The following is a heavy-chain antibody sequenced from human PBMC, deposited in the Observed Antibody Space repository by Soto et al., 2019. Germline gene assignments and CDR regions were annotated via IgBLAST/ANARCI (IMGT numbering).Heavy chain of an antibody. CDR1: GFTLSSYW. CDR3: ARNLNGYGNWDY. J-gene: IGHJ4*02. D-gene: IGHD6-13*01. CDR2: IDTYGSSS. Sequence: TGGSLRLSCAASGFTLSSYWMHWVRQAPGKGLVWVSRIDTYGSSSFYADSVKGRFTISRDNARNTLYLQMDSLRVEDTAVYYCARNLNGYGNWDYWGQGNLVTVSS. V-gene: IGHV3-74*01.